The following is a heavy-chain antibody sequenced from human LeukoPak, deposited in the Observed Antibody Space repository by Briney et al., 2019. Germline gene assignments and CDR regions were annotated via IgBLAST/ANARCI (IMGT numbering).Heavy chain of an antibody. V-gene: IGHV4-34*01. J-gene: IGHJ3*02. D-gene: IGHD3-10*01. CDR2: INHSGST. Sequence: PSETLSLTCAVCGGSFSGYYWSWIRQPPGKGLEWIGEINHSGSTNYNPSLKSRVTISVDTSKNQFSLKLSSVTAADTAVYYCARPRFGELNAFDIWGQGTMVTVSS. CDR1: GGSFSGYY. CDR3: ARPRFGELNAFDI.